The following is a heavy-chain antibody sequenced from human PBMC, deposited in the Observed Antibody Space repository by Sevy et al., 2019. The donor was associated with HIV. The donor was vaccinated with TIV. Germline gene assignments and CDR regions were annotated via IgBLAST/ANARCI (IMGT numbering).Heavy chain of an antibody. V-gene: IGHV3-23*01. Sequence: GGSLRLSCKPSGFTFISYAMNWVRQAPGKGLEWVSSIYGSSGATYYGDSVKGRFTISRDNSKNTLYLQMNSLRTEDTAVYYCAGGRYDSIGSFDAFDIWGQGTMVTVSS. D-gene: IGHD3-22*01. CDR1: GFTFISYA. CDR3: AGGRYDSIGSFDAFDI. CDR2: IYGSSGAT. J-gene: IGHJ3*02.